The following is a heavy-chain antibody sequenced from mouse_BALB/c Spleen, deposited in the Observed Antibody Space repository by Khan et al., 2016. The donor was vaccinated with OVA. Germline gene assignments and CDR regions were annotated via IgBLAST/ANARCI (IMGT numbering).Heavy chain of an antibody. CDR2: MHYSGST. J-gene: IGHJ3*01. V-gene: IGHV3-2*02. Sequence: VQLKESGPGLVKPSQSLSLTCTVTGYSITSDYAWNWIRQFPGNKLEWMGYMHYSGSTSYNSSLKSRISITRDSSKNQFFLHLNSVTSEDTATYYCGRWFAYWGQGTLVTVSA. CDR1: GYSITSDYA. CDR3: GRWFAY.